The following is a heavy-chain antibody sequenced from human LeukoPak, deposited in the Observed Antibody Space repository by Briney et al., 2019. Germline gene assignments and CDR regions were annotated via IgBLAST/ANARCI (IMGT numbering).Heavy chain of an antibody. CDR1: GYTLTELS. Sequence: ASVKVSCKVSGYTLTELSMHWVRQAPGKGLEWMGGFDPEVGETIYAQKFQGRVTMTEDTSTDTAYMELSSLRSEDTAVYYCATEVRGYDFWSGYWAWGQGTLVTVSS. CDR3: ATEVRGYDFWSGYWA. D-gene: IGHD3-3*01. V-gene: IGHV1-24*01. J-gene: IGHJ5*02. CDR2: FDPEVGET.